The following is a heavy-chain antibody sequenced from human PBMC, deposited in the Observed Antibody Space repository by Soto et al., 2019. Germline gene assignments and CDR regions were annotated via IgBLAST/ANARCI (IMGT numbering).Heavy chain of an antibody. CDR1: GFTFSSYW. J-gene: IGHJ3*02. D-gene: IGHD2-15*01. CDR3: ASWVGYCSGSTCSDAFDI. Sequence: GGSLRLSCAASGFTFSSYWMHWVRQPPGEGLVWVSRINFDGSTTTDADSVKGRFTISRDNAKNTLYLQMNSPRVEDTAVYYCASWVGYCSGSTCSDAFDIWGQGTMVTVSS. V-gene: IGHV3-74*01. CDR2: INFDGSTT.